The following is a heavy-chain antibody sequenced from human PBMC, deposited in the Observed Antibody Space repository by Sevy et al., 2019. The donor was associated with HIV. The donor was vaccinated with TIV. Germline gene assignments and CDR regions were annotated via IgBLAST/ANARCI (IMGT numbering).Heavy chain of an antibody. CDR1: GYTLTEFS. CDR2: FDPGDGDAET. D-gene: IGHD3-9*01. V-gene: IGHV1-24*01. J-gene: IGHJ4*02. Sequence: ASVKVSCKVSGYTLTEFSIHWVRQAPGKGLEWMGGFDPGDGDAETPYAQKFRDRLTMTADTSTDTVYMELGSLRSEDTAVYYCATDTTGYHSTLDYWGQGTLVTVSS. CDR3: ATDTTGYHSTLDY.